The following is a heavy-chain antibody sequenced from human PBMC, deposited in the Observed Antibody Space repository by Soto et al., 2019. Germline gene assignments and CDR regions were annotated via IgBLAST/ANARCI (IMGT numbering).Heavy chain of an antibody. Sequence: KTSETLSLTCAVSGGSISGDGYSWSWIRQPPGKAPEWIGYIYHSGSTFYNPSLQSRVTMSVDKSRNQFSLKLTSVTAADTAVYYCARSLRYFGFQYWGHGTQVTVSS. D-gene: IGHD3-9*01. J-gene: IGHJ4*01. CDR2: IYHSGST. CDR3: ARSLRYFGFQY. V-gene: IGHV4-30-2*01. CDR1: GGSISGDGYS.